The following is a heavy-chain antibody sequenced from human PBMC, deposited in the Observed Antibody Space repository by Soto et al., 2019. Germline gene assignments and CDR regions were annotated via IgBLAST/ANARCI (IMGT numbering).Heavy chain of an antibody. V-gene: IGHV3-73*01. CDR1: GFTFSGSA. J-gene: IGHJ4*02. CDR3: TRLEIAVACTGHY. CDR2: IRSKANSYAT. D-gene: IGHD6-19*01. Sequence: EVQLVESGGGLVQPGGSLKLSCAASGFTFSGSAMHWVRQASGKGLEWVGRIRSKANSYATAYAASVKGRFTISRDDSKTTAYLQMNSLKTEDTAVYYCTRLEIAVACTGHYWGQGTLVTVSS.